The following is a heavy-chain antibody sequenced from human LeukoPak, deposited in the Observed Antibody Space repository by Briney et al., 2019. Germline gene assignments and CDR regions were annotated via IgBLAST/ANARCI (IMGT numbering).Heavy chain of an antibody. CDR1: GGTFSSYA. J-gene: IGHJ4*02. V-gene: IGHV1-69*13. D-gene: IGHD5-24*01. Sequence: ASVKVSCKASGGTFSSYAISWLRQAPGQGLEWMGGIIPIFGTANYAQKFQGRVTITADESTSTAYMELSSLRSEDTAVYYCARGGWLQLQTFDYWGQGTLVTVSS. CDR2: IIPIFGTA. CDR3: ARGGWLQLQTFDY.